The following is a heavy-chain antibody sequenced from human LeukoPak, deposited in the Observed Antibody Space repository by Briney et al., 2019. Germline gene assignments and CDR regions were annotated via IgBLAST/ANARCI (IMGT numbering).Heavy chain of an antibody. CDR3: VKSPLNLGYCSGGSCHYFDY. J-gene: IGHJ4*02. V-gene: IGHV3-23*01. D-gene: IGHD2-15*01. CDR1: GFTFSSCA. Sequence: PGGSLRLSCAVSGFTFSSCAMSWVRQTPGKGLEWVSVISGTGGTTYDADSVKGRFTISRDNSKNTLYLQMNSLRAGDTAVYYCVKSPLNLGYCSGGSCHYFDYWGQGTLVTVSS. CDR2: ISGTGGTT.